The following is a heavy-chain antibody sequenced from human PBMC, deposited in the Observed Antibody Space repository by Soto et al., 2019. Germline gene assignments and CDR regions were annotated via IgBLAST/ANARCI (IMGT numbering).Heavy chain of an antibody. J-gene: IGHJ4*02. CDR1: GFSLSTSGMC. CDR2: IDWDDDK. CDR3: ARTSQRWELRRFDY. Sequence: SGPTLVNPTQTLTLTCTFSGFSLSTSGMCASWIRQPPGKALEWLALIDWDDDKYYSTSLKTRLTISKDTSKNQVVLTMTNMDPVDTATYYCARTSQRWELRRFDYWGQGTLVTVSS. D-gene: IGHD1-26*01. V-gene: IGHV2-70*01.